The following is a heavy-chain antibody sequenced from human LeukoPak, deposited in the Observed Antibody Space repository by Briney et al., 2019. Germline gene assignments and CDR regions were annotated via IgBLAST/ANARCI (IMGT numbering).Heavy chain of an antibody. CDR2: IYYSGST. D-gene: IGHD2-15*01. Sequence: SETLSLTCTVSGGSISSSSYYWGWIRQPPGQGLEWIGTIYYSGSTYYHPSLNSRVTISLDTSKNQFSLKLSSVTAADTAVYYCARRDPGGYCSTGSCLTYYYYMDVWGKGTTVTVSS. V-gene: IGHV4-39*01. CDR1: GGSISSSSYY. CDR3: ARRDPGGYCSTGSCLTYYYYMDV. J-gene: IGHJ6*03.